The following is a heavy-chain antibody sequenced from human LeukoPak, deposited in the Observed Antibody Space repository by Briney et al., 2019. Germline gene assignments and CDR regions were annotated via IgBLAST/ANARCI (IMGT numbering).Heavy chain of an antibody. V-gene: IGHV3-21*01. CDR3: ARDGIFDY. CDR1: GXTFSTYS. CDR2: IRSGSTYI. Sequence: GGSLRLSCAASGXTFSTYSVHWVRQAPGKGLEWVSSIRSGSTYINYADSVKGRFTISRDDAKNSLYLQMNSLRAEDTAVYYCARDGIFDYWGQGNLVTVSS. J-gene: IGHJ4*02.